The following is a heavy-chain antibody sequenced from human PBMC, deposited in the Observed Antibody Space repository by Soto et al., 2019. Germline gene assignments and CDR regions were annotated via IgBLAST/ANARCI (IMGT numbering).Heavy chain of an antibody. V-gene: IGHV3-48*02. Sequence: PGGSLRLSCAASGFTFSSYSMNWVRQAPGKGLEWVSYISSSSSTIYYADSVKGRFTISRDNAKNSLYLQMNSLRDEDTAVYYCARELMPAPWLVPVEWFDPWGQGTLITVSS. CDR3: ARELMPAPWLVPVEWFDP. CDR2: ISSSSSTI. D-gene: IGHD6-19*01. J-gene: IGHJ5*02. CDR1: GFTFSSYS.